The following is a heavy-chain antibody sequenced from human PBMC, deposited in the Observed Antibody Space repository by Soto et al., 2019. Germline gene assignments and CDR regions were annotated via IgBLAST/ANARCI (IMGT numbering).Heavy chain of an antibody. CDR1: GFTVSSYG. J-gene: IGHJ6*02. Sequence: QVQLVESGGGVVQPGRSLRLSCAASGFTVSSYGMHRVRQAPGKGLEWVAVIWYDGSNKYYADSVKGRFTISRDNSKNTLYLQMNSLRAEDTAVYYCARERVPALVVTYYYYYGMDVWGQGTTVTVSS. V-gene: IGHV3-33*01. D-gene: IGHD2-15*01. CDR2: IWYDGSNK. CDR3: ARERVPALVVTYYYYYGMDV.